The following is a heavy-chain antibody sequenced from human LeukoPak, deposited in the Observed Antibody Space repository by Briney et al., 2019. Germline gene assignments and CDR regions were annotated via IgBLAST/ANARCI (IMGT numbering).Heavy chain of an antibody. J-gene: IGHJ3*01. CDR2: INPHSSDT. CDR3: TRAHQLGAFDF. V-gene: IGHV1-2*02. CDR1: GYILTSCY. D-gene: IGHD1-1*01. Sequence: ASVKVSCKASGYILTSCYMHWVRQAPGQGLEWMGWINPHSSDTKYAPNFRGRVTWTRDTSLNTTYMELSSLTSEDTAIYYCTRAHQLGAFDFWGQGTLVTVSS.